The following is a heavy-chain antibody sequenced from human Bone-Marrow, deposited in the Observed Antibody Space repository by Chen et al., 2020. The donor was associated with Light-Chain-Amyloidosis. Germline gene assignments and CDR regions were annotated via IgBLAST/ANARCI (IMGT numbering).Heavy chain of an antibody. Sequence: EVQLEQSGPEVKKPGESLKISCKGSGYTFPNYWIGWVRQMPGKGLEWMGVIYPDDSDARDSPSLEGQVTSSADKSITTAYLQWRSLKASETAMYYCARRREGYNFDYWGQGTLVTVSS. V-gene: IGHV5-51*01. J-gene: IGHJ4*02. D-gene: IGHD5-12*01. CDR1: GYTFPNYW. CDR3: ARRREGYNFDY. CDR2: IYPDDSDA.